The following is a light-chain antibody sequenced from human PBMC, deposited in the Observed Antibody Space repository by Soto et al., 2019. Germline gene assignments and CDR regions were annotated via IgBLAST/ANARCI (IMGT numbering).Light chain of an antibody. CDR2: EVS. V-gene: IGLV2-14*01. CDR3: SSYTSSFSYV. J-gene: IGLJ1*01. CDR1: SSDVGGYNY. Sequence: QSVLAQPASVSGSPGQSITISCTGTSSDVGGYNYVSWYQQHPGKAPKLMIYEVSNRPSGDSNRFSGSKSGNTASLTISGLQAEDEADYYCSSYTSSFSYVFGTGTKVTVL.